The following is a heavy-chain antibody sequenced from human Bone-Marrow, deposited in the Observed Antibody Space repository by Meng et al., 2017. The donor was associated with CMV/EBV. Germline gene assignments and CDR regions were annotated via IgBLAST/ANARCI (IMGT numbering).Heavy chain of an antibody. CDR2: VNPNTGAT. CDR3: ARRTEDIVALPTAAGEAFDI. D-gene: IGHD2-15*01. J-gene: IGHJ3*02. Sequence: ASVKVSCKASGYTFTGYYINWVRQAPGQGLEWMGWVNPNTGATNHAQKFQGRVTVTRDTSISTAYMEVRSLRSDDTAVYYCARRTEDIVALPTAAGEAFDIWGQGTMVTVSS. CDR1: GYTFTGYY. V-gene: IGHV1-2*02.